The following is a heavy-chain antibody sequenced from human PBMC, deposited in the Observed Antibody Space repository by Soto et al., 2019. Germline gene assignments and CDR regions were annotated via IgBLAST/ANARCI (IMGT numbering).Heavy chain of an antibody. V-gene: IGHV4-31*03. D-gene: IGHD3-9*01. CDR2: IYYSGST. Sequence: QVQLQESGPGLVKPSQTLSLTCTVSGGSISSGGYYWSWIRQHPGKGLEWIGYIYYSGSTYYNPSLKSRVTISVDTSKNQFSLKLSSVTAADTAVYYCATDWLQTTGEAYAFDIWGQGTMVTVSS. CDR1: GGSISSGGYY. CDR3: ATDWLQTTGEAYAFDI. J-gene: IGHJ3*02.